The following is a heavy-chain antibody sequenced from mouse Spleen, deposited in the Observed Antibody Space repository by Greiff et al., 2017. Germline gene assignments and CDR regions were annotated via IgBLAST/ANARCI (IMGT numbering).Heavy chain of an antibody. CDR3: AREGVYGNYPWFAY. V-gene: IGHV1-52*01. Sequence: QVQLQQSGAELVRPGSSVKLSCKASGYTFTSYWMHWVKQRPIQGLEWIGNIDPSDSETHYNQKFKDKATLTVDKSSSTAYMQLSSLTSEDSAVYYCAREGVYGNYPWFAYWGQGTLVTVSA. D-gene: IGHD2-1*01. J-gene: IGHJ3*01. CDR2: IDPSDSET. CDR1: GYTFTSYW.